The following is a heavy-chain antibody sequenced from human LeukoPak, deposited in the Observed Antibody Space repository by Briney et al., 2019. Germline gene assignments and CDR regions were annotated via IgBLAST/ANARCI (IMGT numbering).Heavy chain of an antibody. D-gene: IGHD2-8*01. V-gene: IGHV4-59*05. CDR3: ARQDSKLMVYAISWFDP. CDR1: GGSISSYY. Sequence: SETLSLTCTVSGGSISSYYWSWIRQPPGKGLEWIGSIYYSGSTYYNPSLKSRVTISVDTSKNQFSLKLSSVTAADTAVYYCARQDSKLMVYAISWFDPWGQGTLVTVSS. J-gene: IGHJ5*02. CDR2: IYYSGST.